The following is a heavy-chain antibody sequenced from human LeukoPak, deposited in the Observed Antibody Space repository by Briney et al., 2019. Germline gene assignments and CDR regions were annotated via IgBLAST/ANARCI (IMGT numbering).Heavy chain of an antibody. Sequence: PETLSLTCTVSGGSISSYYWSWIRQPAGKGLEWIGRIYTSGSTNYNPSLKSRVTMSVDTSKNQLSLKLSSVTAADTAVYYCAREGDGLWFGEHHFDYWGQGTLVTVSS. V-gene: IGHV4-4*07. CDR1: GGSISSYY. J-gene: IGHJ4*02. CDR2: IYTSGST. D-gene: IGHD3-10*01. CDR3: AREGDGLWFGEHHFDY.